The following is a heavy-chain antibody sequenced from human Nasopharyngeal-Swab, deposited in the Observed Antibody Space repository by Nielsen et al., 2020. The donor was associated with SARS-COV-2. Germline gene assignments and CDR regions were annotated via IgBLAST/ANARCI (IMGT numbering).Heavy chain of an antibody. V-gene: IGHV1-18*01. J-gene: IGHJ6*03. Sequence: WVRQAPGQGLDWMGWISAYNGNTNYAQKLQGRVTMTTDTSTSTAYMELRSLRSDDTAVYYCARVSREIEYSSSLYYYYYYMDVWGKGTTVTVSS. CDR3: ARVSREIEYSSSLYYYYYYMDV. D-gene: IGHD6-6*01. CDR2: ISAYNGNT.